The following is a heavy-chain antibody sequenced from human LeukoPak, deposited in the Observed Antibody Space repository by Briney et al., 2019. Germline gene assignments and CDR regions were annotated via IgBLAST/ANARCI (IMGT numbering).Heavy chain of an antibody. J-gene: IGHJ6*02. Sequence: SETLSLTCAVYGGSFSGYYCSWIRQPPGKGLEWIGEINHSGSTNYNPSLKSRVTISVDTSKNQFSLKLSSVTAADTAVYYCARDRHSGYYYYYGMDVWGQGTTVTVSS. CDR3: ARDRHSGYYYYYGMDV. V-gene: IGHV4-34*01. CDR2: INHSGST. CDR1: GGSFSGYY. D-gene: IGHD5-12*01.